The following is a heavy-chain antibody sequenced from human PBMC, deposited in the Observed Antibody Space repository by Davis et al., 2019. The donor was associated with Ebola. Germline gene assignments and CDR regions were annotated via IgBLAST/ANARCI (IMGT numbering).Heavy chain of an antibody. V-gene: IGHV1-18*01. CDR2: ISPYNGDT. CDR3: ALLRGIGARPSEFDY. CDR1: GYTFTSYG. J-gene: IGHJ4*02. D-gene: IGHD6-6*01. Sequence: ASVKVSCKASGYTFTSYGISWVRQAPGQGLEWMGWISPYNGDTNYAQRLQGRVTMTTDTSTSTAYMELRSLRSDDTAVYYCALLRGIGARPSEFDYWGQGTLVTVSS.